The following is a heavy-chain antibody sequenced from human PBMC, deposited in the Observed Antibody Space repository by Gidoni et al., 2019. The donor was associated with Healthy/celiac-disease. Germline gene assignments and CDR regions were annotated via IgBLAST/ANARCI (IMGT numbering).Heavy chain of an antibody. Sequence: VQLVASGGGVVQPGRSLRLPCSASGFTFSSYALPSVRRAPGKGLEWVAVISYDGSNKYYADSVKGRFTISRDNSKNTLYLQMNSLRAEDTAVYYCARDKFLGVTMIGGRRGLVGAIDYWGQGTLVTVSS. CDR1: GFTFSSYA. J-gene: IGHJ4*02. CDR3: ARDKFLGVTMIGGRRGLVGAIDY. V-gene: IGHV3-30-3*01. CDR2: ISYDGSNK. D-gene: IGHD3-22*01.